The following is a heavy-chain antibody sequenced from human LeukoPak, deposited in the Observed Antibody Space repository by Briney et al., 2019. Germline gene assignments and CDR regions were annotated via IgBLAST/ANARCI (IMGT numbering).Heavy chain of an antibody. Sequence: ASVKVSCKASGYTFTGFYMHWVRHAPGQGLEWMGWIDSNIGTTKYSQKFQGRVTMTRDTSISEVYMELSRLRSDDTAVYYCARLLEHYYFDASGYYDDDYWGQGTPIIASS. J-gene: IGHJ4*02. D-gene: IGHD3-22*01. CDR2: IDSNIGTT. V-gene: IGHV1-2*02. CDR1: GYTFTGFY. CDR3: ARLLEHYYFDASGYYDDDY.